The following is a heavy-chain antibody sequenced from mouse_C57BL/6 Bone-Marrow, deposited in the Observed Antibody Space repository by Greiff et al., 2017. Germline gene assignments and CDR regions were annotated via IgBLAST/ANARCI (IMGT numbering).Heavy chain of an antibody. D-gene: IGHD1-1*02. Sequence: EVQGVESGPGLAKPSQTLSLTCSVTGYSITSDYWNWIRKFPGNKLEYIGYISYSGSTYYNPSLKSRISITRDTSKNQYYLQLNSVTTEDTATYYCARSSLFWGWYFDVWGTGTTVTVSS. V-gene: IGHV3-8*01. CDR3: ARSSLFWGWYFDV. J-gene: IGHJ1*03. CDR1: GYSITSDY. CDR2: ISYSGST.